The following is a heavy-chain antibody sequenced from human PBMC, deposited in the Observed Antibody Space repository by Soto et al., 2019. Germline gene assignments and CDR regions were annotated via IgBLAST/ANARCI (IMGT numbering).Heavy chain of an antibody. Sequence: QVQLVESGGGVVQPGRSLRLSCAASGFTFSSYAMHWVRQAPGKGLEWVAVISYDGSNKYYADSVKGRFTISRDNSKNTLYLQMNSLRAEDTAVYYCATNTYYDFWRGYYTVTWYFDYWGQGTLVTVSS. D-gene: IGHD3-3*01. CDR3: ATNTYYDFWRGYYTVTWYFDY. CDR2: ISYDGSNK. V-gene: IGHV3-30-3*01. CDR1: GFTFSSYA. J-gene: IGHJ4*02.